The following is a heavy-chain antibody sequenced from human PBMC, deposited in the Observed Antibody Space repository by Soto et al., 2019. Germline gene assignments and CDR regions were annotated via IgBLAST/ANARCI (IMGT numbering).Heavy chain of an antibody. J-gene: IGHJ4*02. CDR2: TIPMFAAT. CDR3: ARGGIVAVPAALSSYDDYTNYRFDS. D-gene: IGHD4-4*01. V-gene: IGHV1-69*01. CDR1: GGSFSDFA. Sequence: QVQLAQSGAEVRKPGSSVKVSCRASGGSFSDFAFSWVRRAPGQGLEWMGGTIPMFAATKYAQRFQGRIIITADASTRTVYLALSSLTSDDSAVYYCARGGIVAVPAALSSYDDYTNYRFDSWGQGTLVSVSS.